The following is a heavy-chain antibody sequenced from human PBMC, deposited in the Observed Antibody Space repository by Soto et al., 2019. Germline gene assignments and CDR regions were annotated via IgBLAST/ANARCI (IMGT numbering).Heavy chain of an antibody. CDR1: GGSISSYY. J-gene: IGHJ4*02. Sequence: SETLSLTCTVSGGSISSYYWSWIRQPAGKGLEWIGRIYTSGSTNYNPSLKSRVTMSVDTSKTQYSLELSSVAAAVPAVYYCARDPGCSGFVFDYWGQGTLGTVSS. CDR2: IYTSGST. D-gene: IGHD6-19*01. CDR3: ARDPGCSGFVFDY. V-gene: IGHV4-4*07.